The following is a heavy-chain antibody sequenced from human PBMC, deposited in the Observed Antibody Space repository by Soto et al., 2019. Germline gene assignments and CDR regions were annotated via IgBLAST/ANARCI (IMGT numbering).Heavy chain of an antibody. CDR2: MNPGSGNT. Sequence: QVQLVQSGAEVKKPGASVKVSCKASGYTFTNYEINWVRQATGQGLEWMGWMNPGSGNTGYAHKFQGRVTMTKNISISTAYIELSRLGSDYTAIYYFAKMVAIGSLTCFHPWAQGTLVTVSS. V-gene: IGHV1-8*01. CDR1: GYTFTNYE. D-gene: IGHD2-15*01. J-gene: IGHJ5*02. CDR3: AKMVAIGSLTCFHP.